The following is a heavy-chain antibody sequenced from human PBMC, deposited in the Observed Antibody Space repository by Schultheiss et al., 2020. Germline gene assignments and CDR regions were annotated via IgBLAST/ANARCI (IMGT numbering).Heavy chain of an antibody. CDR2: ISGSGGST. CDR1: GFTFSSYA. Sequence: GGSLRLSCAASGFTFSSYAMSWVRQAPGKGLEWVSAISGSGGSTYYADSVKGRFTISRDNSKNTLYLQMNSLRAEDTAVYYCARGRDEYSSSSYVYWGQGTLVTVSS. CDR3: ARGRDEYSSSSYVY. D-gene: IGHD6-6*01. J-gene: IGHJ4*02. V-gene: IGHV3-23*01.